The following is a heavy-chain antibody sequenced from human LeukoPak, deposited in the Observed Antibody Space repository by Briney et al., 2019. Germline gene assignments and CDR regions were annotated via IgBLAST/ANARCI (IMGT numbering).Heavy chain of an antibody. D-gene: IGHD1-26*01. J-gene: IGHJ4*02. CDR1: GYSFTNYW. CDR3: AKRQGSGAYYGNFDF. CDR2: IYPGDSDT. V-gene: IGHV5-51*01. Sequence: GESLQISCKGSGYSFTNYWSDWVRQMPGKGLEWMGFIYPGDSDTKYSPSFQGQVTISVDKSISTAYLQWSSLKASDTAIYYCAKRQGSGAYYGNFDFWGQGTLVTVSS.